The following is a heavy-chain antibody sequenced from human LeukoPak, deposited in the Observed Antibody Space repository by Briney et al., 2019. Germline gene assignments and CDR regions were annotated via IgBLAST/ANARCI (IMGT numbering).Heavy chain of an antibody. D-gene: IGHD3-22*01. CDR2: ISANGGGT. CDR1: GFTFSNYA. CDR3: AKATKSIVVDNYFDS. J-gene: IGHJ4*02. V-gene: IGHV3-23*01. Sequence: GGSLRLSCAASGFTFSNYAMSWVRQAPGTGPEWVSGISANGGGTYYADSVKGRFTISRDSSTNTLYLQVNSLRAEDTAVYYCAKATKSIVVDNYFDSWGQGTLVTVSS.